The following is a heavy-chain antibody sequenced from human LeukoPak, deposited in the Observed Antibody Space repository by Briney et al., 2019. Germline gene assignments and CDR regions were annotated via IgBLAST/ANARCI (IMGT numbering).Heavy chain of an antibody. J-gene: IGHJ4*02. V-gene: IGHV3-23*01. CDR1: GFTFSSYG. D-gene: IGHD2-21*02. CDR3: ARGRLVVTALDY. Sequence: GGTLRLSCAASGFTFSSYGMSWVRQAPGKGLEWVSAISGSGGSTYYADSVKGRFTISRDNSKNTLYLQMGSLRPEDMAVYYCARGRLVVTALDYWGQGTLVTVSS. CDR2: ISGSGGST.